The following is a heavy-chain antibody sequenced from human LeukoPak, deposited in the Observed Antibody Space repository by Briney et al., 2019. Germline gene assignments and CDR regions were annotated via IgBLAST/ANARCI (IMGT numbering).Heavy chain of an antibody. J-gene: IGHJ4*02. V-gene: IGHV7-4-1*02. CDR1: GYTFTSYA. CDR2: ININTGNP. Sequence: GASVKVSCKASGYTFTSYAMNWVRQAPGQGLEWMGWININTGNPTYAQGFTGRFVFSLDTSVSTAYLQISSLKAEDTAVYYCARVLPPYYYDSSGYYKALDYWGQGTLVTVSS. CDR3: ARVLPPYYYDSSGYYKALDY. D-gene: IGHD3-22*01.